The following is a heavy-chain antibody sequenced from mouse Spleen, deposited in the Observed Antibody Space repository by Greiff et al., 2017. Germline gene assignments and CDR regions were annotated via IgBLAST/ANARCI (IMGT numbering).Heavy chain of an antibody. CDR1: GFTFSSYT. D-gene: IGHD2-4*01. CDR2: ISSGSSTI. V-gene: IGHV5-17*02. CDR3: ARYMITTSLDY. J-gene: IGHJ3*01. Sequence: EVQLVESGGGLVKPGGSLKLSCAASGFTFSSYTMSWVRQTPEKRLEWVAYISSGSSTIYYADTVKGRFTISRDNPKNTLFLQMTSLRSEDTAMYYCARYMITTSLDYWGQGTLVTVSA.